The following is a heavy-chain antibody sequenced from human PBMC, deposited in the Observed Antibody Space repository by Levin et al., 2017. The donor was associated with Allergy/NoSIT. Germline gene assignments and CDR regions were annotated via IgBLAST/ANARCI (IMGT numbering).Heavy chain of an antibody. CDR1: GGSIDSGHNY. CDR2: IYYTGST. Sequence: SETLSLTCTVSGGSIDSGHNYWSWIRQTPGTGLEWIGYIYYTGSTHYNPSLRSRIFISVDTSKNQFSLKMRSVTAADTAVYYCARDLITGTTHWFDPWGQGTLVTVSS. V-gene: IGHV4-30-4*01. CDR3: ARDLITGTTHWFDP. J-gene: IGHJ5*02. D-gene: IGHD1-7*01.